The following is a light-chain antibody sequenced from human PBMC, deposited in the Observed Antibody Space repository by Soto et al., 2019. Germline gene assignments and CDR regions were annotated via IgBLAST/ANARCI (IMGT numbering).Light chain of an antibody. J-gene: IGLJ1*01. CDR2: DVS. V-gene: IGLV2-14*03. CDR3: SSYTSSNMGV. Sequence: QSVLTQPASVSGSPGQSITISCTGSSSDVGGYNYVSWYQQHPGKAPKLMIYDVSNRPSGVSNRFSGSKSGNTASLTISGLQAEDEADHHCSSYTSSNMGVFGTGTKVTVL. CDR1: SSDVGGYNY.